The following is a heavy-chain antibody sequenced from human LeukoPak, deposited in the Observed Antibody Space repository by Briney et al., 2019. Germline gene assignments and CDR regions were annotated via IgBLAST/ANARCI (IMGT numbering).Heavy chain of an antibody. V-gene: IGHV4-38-2*02. D-gene: IGHD1-26*01. CDR3: ARVLVGTTDYYYYMDV. CDR1: GYSLSSGYY. Sequence: PSETLSLTCTVSGYSLSSGYYWGWIRPPPGEGLEWIGNIYHIWSTYYNPSLKSRVTILEDTSKNHFSLKLSSVTAADTAVYYCARVLVGTTDYYYYMDVWGKGTTVTVSS. CDR2: IYHIWST. J-gene: IGHJ6*03.